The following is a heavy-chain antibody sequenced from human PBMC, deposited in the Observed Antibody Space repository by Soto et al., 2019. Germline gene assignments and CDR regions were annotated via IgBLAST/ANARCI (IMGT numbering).Heavy chain of an antibody. D-gene: IGHD3-10*01. Sequence: PSETLSLTCAVYGGSFSGYYWTWIRQPPGKGLEWVGEISHRGSTNCNPSLKSRVFISVDTSKNQFSLKLSSVTAADTAVYYCVRGAKVSGTSGSYCLDSWGQGTLVTVSS. CDR2: ISHRGST. CDR3: VRGAKVSGTSGSYCLDS. V-gene: IGHV4-34*01. J-gene: IGHJ4*02. CDR1: GGSFSGYY.